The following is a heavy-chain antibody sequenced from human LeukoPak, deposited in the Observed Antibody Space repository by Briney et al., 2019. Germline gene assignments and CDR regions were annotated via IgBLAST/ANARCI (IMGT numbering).Heavy chain of an antibody. Sequence: ASVKVSCKASGYTFTSYDINWVRQATGQGLEWMGWINPNSGGTNYAQKFQGRVTMTRDTSISTAYMELSRLRSDDTAVYYCARGVDGSGRYYGVGPHFDYWGQGTLVTVSS. CDR3: ARGVDGSGRYYGVGPHFDY. CDR1: GYTFTSYD. CDR2: INPNSGGT. V-gene: IGHV1-2*02. J-gene: IGHJ4*02. D-gene: IGHD3-10*01.